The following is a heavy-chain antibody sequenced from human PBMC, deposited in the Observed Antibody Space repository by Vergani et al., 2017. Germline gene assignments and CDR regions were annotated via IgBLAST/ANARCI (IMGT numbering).Heavy chain of an antibody. V-gene: IGHV1-24*01. Sequence: QVQLVQSGAEVKKPGASVKVSCKVSGYTLTELSMHWVRQAPGKGLEWMGGFDPEDGETIYAQKFQGRVTMTEDTSTDTAYMELSSLRSEDTAVYYCARSGRREVTMVRVFTGQEIDYWGQGTLVTVSS. CDR1: GYTLTELS. D-gene: IGHD3-10*01. CDR3: ARSGRREVTMVRVFTGQEIDY. CDR2: FDPEDGET. J-gene: IGHJ4*02.